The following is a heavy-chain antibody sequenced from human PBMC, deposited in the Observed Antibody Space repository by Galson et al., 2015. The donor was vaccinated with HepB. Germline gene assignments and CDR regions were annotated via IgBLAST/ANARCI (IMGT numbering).Heavy chain of an antibody. CDR3: ARGRTSMVRGVIIDY. V-gene: IGHV3-48*01. J-gene: IGHJ4*02. CDR2: ISSSSSTI. CDR1: GFTFSSYS. D-gene: IGHD3-10*01. Sequence: SLRLSCAASGFTFSSYSMNWVRQAPGKGLEWVSYISSSSSTIYYADSVKGRFTISRDNAKNSLYLQMNSLRAEDTAVYYCARGRTSMVRGVIIDYWGQGTLVTVSS.